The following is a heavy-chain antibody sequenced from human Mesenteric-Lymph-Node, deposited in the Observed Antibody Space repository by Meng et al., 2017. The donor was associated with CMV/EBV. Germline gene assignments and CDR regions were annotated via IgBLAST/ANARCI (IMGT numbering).Heavy chain of an antibody. D-gene: IGHD2-21*01. J-gene: IGHJ4*02. V-gene: IGHV3-48*04. CDR2: ISSSGDTI. Sequence: GESLKISCAASGFTFRTYNTNWVRQAPGKGLEWLSYISSSGDTIYYAGSVKGRFTISRDNAKNSLYLQMSSLRAEDTAVYYCGRDEAFCGGECYPGYFDYWGQGTLVTVSS. CDR1: GFTFRTYN. CDR3: GRDEAFCGGECYPGYFDY.